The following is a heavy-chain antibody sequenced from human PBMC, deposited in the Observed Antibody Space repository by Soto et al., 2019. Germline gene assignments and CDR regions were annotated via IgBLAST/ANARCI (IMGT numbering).Heavy chain of an antibody. CDR1: GGTFSSYA. D-gene: IGHD3-22*01. V-gene: IGHV1-69*01. CDR2: IIPIFGTA. J-gene: IGHJ4*02. CDR3: ARAWASYYDSSGYQIDY. Sequence: QVQLVQSGAKVKKPGSSVKVSCKASGGTFSSYAISWVRQAPGQGLEWMGGIIPIFGTANYAQKFQGRVTITADESTGTAYMELSSRRSEDTAVYYCARAWASYYDSSGYQIDYWGQGTLVTVSS.